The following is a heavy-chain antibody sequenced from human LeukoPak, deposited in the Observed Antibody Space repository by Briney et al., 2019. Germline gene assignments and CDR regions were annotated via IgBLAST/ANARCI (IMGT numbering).Heavy chain of an antibody. Sequence: PGGSLRLSCAASGFTFSDYYMSWIRQAPGKGLEWVAVIWYDASNKYYADSVKGRFTISRDNSKNTLYLQMNSLRDDDTAVYYCVRGVGVSRFNYLDSWGQGTLVIVSS. D-gene: IGHD6-13*01. J-gene: IGHJ4*02. CDR2: IWYDASNK. V-gene: IGHV3-33*08. CDR3: VRGVGVSRFNYLDS. CDR1: GFTFSDYY.